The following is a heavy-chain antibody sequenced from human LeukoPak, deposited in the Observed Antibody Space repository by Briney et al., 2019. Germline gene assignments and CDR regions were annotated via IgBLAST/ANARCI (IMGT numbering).Heavy chain of an antibody. D-gene: IGHD5-12*01. J-gene: IGHJ4*02. CDR1: GFTFSSYA. Sequence: PGGSLRLSCAASGFTFSSYAMHWVRQAPGKRLEWVAVISYDGSNKYYADSVKGRFTISRDNSKNTLYLQMNSLRAEDTAVYYCARDGGEYYSGYDSWGQGTLVTVSS. V-gene: IGHV3-30*04. CDR2: ISYDGSNK. CDR3: ARDGGEYYSGYDS.